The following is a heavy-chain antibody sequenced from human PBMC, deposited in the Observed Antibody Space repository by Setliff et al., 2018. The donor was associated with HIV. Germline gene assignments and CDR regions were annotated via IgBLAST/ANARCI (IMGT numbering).Heavy chain of an antibody. CDR3: ARDRGTRYGSGKDFDS. J-gene: IGHJ4*02. D-gene: IGHD3-10*01. CDR2: IYPGGST. CDR1: GGSISTYY. Sequence: SETLSLTCIVSGGSISTYYWSWIRQPAGEGLEWIGRIYPGGSTNYNPSLRSRVTLSVDTSKNHFSLKLNSVTAADTAVYYCARDRGTRYGSGKDFDSWGQGSLVTV. V-gene: IGHV4-4*07.